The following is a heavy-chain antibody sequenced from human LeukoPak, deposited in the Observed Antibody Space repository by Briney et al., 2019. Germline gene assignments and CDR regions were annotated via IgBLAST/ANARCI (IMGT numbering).Heavy chain of an antibody. V-gene: IGHV4-4*07. CDR2: IYSSGST. CDR3: ARTSISGTYDY. D-gene: IGHD1-26*01. CDR1: GGSISSYY. J-gene: IGHJ4*02. Sequence: SETLSLTCTVSGGSISSYYWSWIRQPAGEGLEWIGRIYSSGSTNYNPSLKSRVTMSVDTSKNQFSLKMTSVTAADTAVYYCARTSISGTYDYWGQGTLVTVSS.